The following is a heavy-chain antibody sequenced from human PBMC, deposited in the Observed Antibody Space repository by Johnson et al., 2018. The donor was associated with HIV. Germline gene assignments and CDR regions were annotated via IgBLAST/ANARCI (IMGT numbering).Heavy chain of an antibody. CDR3: TTDPGSWVVSAYSHAFDI. D-gene: IGHD2-21*01. Sequence: QVQLVESGGGVVQPGRSLRLSCAASGFTFSSYGMHWVRQAPGKGLEWVAVIAYDGSNKYYAASVKGRFTISRDNSKTTLYLQMNSLKTEDTAVYYCTTDPGSWVVSAYSHAFDIWGQGTMVTVSS. CDR2: IAYDGSNK. CDR1: GFTFSSYG. V-gene: IGHV3-30*03. J-gene: IGHJ3*02.